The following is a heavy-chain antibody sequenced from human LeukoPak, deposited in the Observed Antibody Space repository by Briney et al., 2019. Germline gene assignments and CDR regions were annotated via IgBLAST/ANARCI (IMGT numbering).Heavy chain of an antibody. CDR1: GFTFSNAW. CDR2: IKSKTDGGTT. Sequence: GGSLRLSCAASGFTFSNAWMSWVRQAPGKGLEWVGRIKSKTDGGTTDYAAPVKGRFTISRDDSKNTLYLQMNSLKTEDTAVYYCTTLSGPNSVVVPARVFDYWGQGTLVTVSS. D-gene: IGHD2-2*01. J-gene: IGHJ4*02. V-gene: IGHV3-15*01. CDR3: TTLSGPNSVVVPARVFDY.